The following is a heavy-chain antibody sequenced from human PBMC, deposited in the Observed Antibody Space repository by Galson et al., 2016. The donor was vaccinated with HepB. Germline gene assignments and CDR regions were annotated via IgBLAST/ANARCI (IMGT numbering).Heavy chain of an antibody. Sequence: SVKVSCKASGYTFSDYYIHWVRQAPGQGLEWMGIINPGAGSRSYAQKFQDRVTVTRDTATTTVYMALTGLRSEDTAVYYCVRGFNHYDSSPYNYWGPGTLVTVSS. D-gene: IGHD3-22*01. CDR2: INPGAGSR. J-gene: IGHJ4*02. V-gene: IGHV1-46*01. CDR1: GYTFSDYY. CDR3: VRGFNHYDSSPYNY.